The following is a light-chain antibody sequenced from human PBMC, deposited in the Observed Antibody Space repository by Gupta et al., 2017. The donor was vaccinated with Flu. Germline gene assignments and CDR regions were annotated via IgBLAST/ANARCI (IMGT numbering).Light chain of an antibody. CDR3: QQRSSWPLT. CDR1: QSARTY. Sequence: EIVLTQSPATLSLSPGERATLSCRASQSARTYLAWYQQKPGQAPRLLIYDASNRATGTPARFSGSGSGTDFTLTISNLEPEDFAVYYCQQRSSWPLTFGGGTKVEIK. J-gene: IGKJ4*01. V-gene: IGKV3-11*01. CDR2: DAS.